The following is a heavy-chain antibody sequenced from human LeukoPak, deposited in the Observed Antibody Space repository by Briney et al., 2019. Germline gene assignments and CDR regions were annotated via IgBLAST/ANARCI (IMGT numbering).Heavy chain of an antibody. V-gene: IGHV3-23*01. D-gene: IGHD5-24*01. Sequence: GGSLRLSCAASGFSFSSYAMHWVRQAPGKGLEWVSGICGSGGATYYGDSVKGRFTVSRDNSKNTLYLKMNSQRDEDTAVYYCGKDRRRLMTTIFVWGQGTLVSVSS. CDR2: ICGSGGAT. J-gene: IGHJ4*02. CDR1: GFSFSSYA. CDR3: GKDRRRLMTTIFV.